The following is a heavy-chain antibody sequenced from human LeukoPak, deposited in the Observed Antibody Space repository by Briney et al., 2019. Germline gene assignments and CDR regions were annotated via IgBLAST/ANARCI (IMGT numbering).Heavy chain of an antibody. D-gene: IGHD6-19*01. V-gene: IGHV3-33*01. CDR1: GFTFSSYG. CDR3: ARDQWLAYYYHGMDV. J-gene: IGHJ6*02. Sequence: PGGSLRLSCAASGFTFSSYGMHWVRQAPGKGLEWVAVIWYDGSNKYYADSVKGRFTISRDNSKNTLYLQMNSLRAEDTAIYYCARDQWLAYYYHGMDVWGQGTTVTVSS. CDR2: IWYDGSNK.